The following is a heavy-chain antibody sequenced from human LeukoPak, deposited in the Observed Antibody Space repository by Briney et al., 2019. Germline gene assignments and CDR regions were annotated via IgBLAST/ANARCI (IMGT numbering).Heavy chain of an antibody. CDR3: ARGAVGDFWSGYYHWFDP. D-gene: IGHD3-3*01. V-gene: IGHV4-61*01. J-gene: IGHJ5*02. Sequence: SETLSLTCTVSGGSVSSGSYYWSWIRQPPGKGLEWIGYTYYSGSTNYNPSLKSRVTISVDTSRNQFSLKLSSVTAADTAVYYCARGAVGDFWSGYYHWFDPWGQGTLVTVSS. CDR2: TYYSGST. CDR1: GGSVSSGSYY.